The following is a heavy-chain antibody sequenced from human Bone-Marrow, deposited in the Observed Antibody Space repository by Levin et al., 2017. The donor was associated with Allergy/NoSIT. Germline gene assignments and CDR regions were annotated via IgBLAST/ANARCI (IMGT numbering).Heavy chain of an antibody. V-gene: IGHV3-30-3*01. Sequence: GGSLRLSCAASGFTFSSYAMHWVRQAPGKGLEWVAVISYDGSNKYYADSVKGRFTISRDNSKNTLYLQMNSLRAEDTAVYYCARGTTVRTTSFDPWGQGTLVTVSS. D-gene: IGHD2/OR15-2a*01. CDR3: ARGTTVRTTSFDP. J-gene: IGHJ5*02. CDR2: ISYDGSNK. CDR1: GFTFSSYA.